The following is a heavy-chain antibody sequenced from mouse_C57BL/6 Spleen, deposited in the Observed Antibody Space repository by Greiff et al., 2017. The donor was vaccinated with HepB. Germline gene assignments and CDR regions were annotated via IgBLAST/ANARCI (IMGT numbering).Heavy chain of an antibody. V-gene: IGHV3-6*01. CDR1: GYSITSGYY. CDR2: ISYDGSN. Sequence: EVQRVESGPGLVKPSQSLSLTCSVTGYSITSGYYWNWIRQFPGNKLEWMGYISYDGSNNYNPSLKNRISITRDTSKNQFFLKLNSVTTEDTATYYCARDRRIFTTVVPHWYFDVWGTGTTVTVSS. CDR3: ARDRRIFTTVVPHWYFDV. J-gene: IGHJ1*03. D-gene: IGHD1-1*01.